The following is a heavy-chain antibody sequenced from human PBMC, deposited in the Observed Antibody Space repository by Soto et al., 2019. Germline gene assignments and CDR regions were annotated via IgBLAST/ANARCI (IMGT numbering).Heavy chain of an antibody. CDR2: ISWNSGSI. Sequence: EVQLVESGGGLVQPGRSLRLSCAASGFTFDDYAMHWLRQAPGKGLEWVSGISWNSGSIGYADSVKGRFTISRDNAKNSLYLSMNSLRAEDTALYYCAKVNGFGEYDAFDIWGRGTMVTVSS. CDR1: GFTFDDYA. V-gene: IGHV3-9*01. D-gene: IGHD3-10*01. J-gene: IGHJ3*02. CDR3: AKVNGFGEYDAFDI.